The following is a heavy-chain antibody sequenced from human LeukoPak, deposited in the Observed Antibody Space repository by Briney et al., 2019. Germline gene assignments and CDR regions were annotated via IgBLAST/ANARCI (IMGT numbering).Heavy chain of an antibody. CDR1: GYTFTSYD. CDR3: ARVPGGYYGMDV. CDR2: MNPNSGNT. D-gene: IGHD3-10*01. J-gene: IGHJ6*02. Sequence: ASVKVSCKASGYTFTSYDINWVRQATGQGLEWMGWMNPNSGNTGYAQKFQGRVTMTRNTSISTAYMELSSLRSEDTAVYYCARVPGGYYGMDVWGQGTTVTVPS. V-gene: IGHV1-8*01.